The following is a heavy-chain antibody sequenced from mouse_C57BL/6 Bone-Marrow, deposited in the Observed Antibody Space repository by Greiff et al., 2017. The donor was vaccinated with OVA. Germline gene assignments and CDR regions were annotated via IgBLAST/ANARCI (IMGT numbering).Heavy chain of an antibody. CDR3: ARVGYYYAMDY. V-gene: IGHV5-16*02. J-gene: IGHJ4*01. CDR1: GFTFSDYY. Sequence: EVKLMESAGGLVQPGRSMKLSCTASGFTFSDYYMAWVRQVPEKGLEWVANINYDGSSTYYLDSLKSRFIISRDNAKNILYLQMISLKSEDTAMYCCARVGYYYAMDYWGQGTSVTVSS. CDR2: INYDGSST.